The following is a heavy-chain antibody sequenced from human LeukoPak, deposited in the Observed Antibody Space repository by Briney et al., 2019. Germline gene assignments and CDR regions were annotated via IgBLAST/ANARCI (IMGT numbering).Heavy chain of an antibody. V-gene: IGHV3-74*01. CDR3: ARDGTTVVTQFAY. Sequence: GGSLRLSCSASGFTFSTYWMHWVRQAPGKGLVWVSRINTDGSSTNYADSVKGRFTISRDNAKNTLYLQMNSLRAEDTAVYYCARDGTTVVTQFAYWGQGILVTISS. J-gene: IGHJ4*02. CDR1: GFTFSTYW. D-gene: IGHD4-23*01. CDR2: INTDGSST.